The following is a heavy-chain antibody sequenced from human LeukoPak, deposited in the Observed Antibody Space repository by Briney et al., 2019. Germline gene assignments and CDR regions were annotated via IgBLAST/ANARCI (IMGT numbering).Heavy chain of an antibody. J-gene: IGHJ4*02. Sequence: SETLSLTCTVSGGSISSYYWSWIRQPPGKGLEWIGYIYYSGSTNYNPSLRSRVTIPVDTSKNQFSLKLSSVTAADTAVYYCARTAVAGTIDYWGQGTLVTVSS. CDR1: GGSISSYY. CDR3: ARTAVAGTIDY. V-gene: IGHV4-59*01. CDR2: IYYSGST. D-gene: IGHD6-19*01.